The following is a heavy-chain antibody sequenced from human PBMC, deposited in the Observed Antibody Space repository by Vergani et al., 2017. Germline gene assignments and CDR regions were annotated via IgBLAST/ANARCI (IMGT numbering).Heavy chain of an antibody. V-gene: IGHV4-38-2*02. CDR1: GYSIGSGFY. D-gene: IGHD2-21*01. CDR3: ARARRILHLFDY. CDR2: IHNRGKT. Sequence: QVRLEESGPGLVKPSETLSLTCSVSGYSIGSGFYWAWIRQSPGEGLQWLTSIHNRGKTYHNPSLKSRVSVSLDTSKNQFSLKLSSVTAADTAVYYCARARRILHLFDYWGQGTLVTVSS. J-gene: IGHJ4*02.